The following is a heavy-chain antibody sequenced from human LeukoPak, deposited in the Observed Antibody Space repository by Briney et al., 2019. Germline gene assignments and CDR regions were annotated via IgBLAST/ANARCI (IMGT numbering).Heavy chain of an antibody. V-gene: IGHV1-18*01. CDR1: GGTFSSYV. CDR3: ARLEQWLVRFDY. Sequence: ASVKVSCKASGGTFSSYVISWVRQAPGQGLEWMGWISAYNDNTNYAQKLQGRVTMTTDISTSTAYMELMSLRSDDTAMYYCARLEQWLVRFDYWGQGTLVTVSS. D-gene: IGHD6-19*01. J-gene: IGHJ4*02. CDR2: ISAYNDNT.